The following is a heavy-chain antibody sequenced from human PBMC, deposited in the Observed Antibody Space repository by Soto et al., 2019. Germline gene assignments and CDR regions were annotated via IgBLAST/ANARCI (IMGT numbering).Heavy chain of an antibody. D-gene: IGHD6-13*01. CDR1: GFSFSTYG. CDR3: TAASPALGRGHYFDF. V-gene: IGHV3-30*03. J-gene: IGHJ4*02. CDR2: IAYDGSNK. Sequence: GWSLRLSCAASGFSFSTYGMHWVRQAPGKGLEWVTVIAYDGSNKYYADSVRGRFTISRDNSKNTLYLQMNSLRAEDTAVYFCTAASPALGRGHYFDFWGQG.